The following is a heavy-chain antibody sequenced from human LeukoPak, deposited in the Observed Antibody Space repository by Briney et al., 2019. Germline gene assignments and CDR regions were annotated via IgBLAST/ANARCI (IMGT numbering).Heavy chain of an antibody. CDR2: IYYSGNT. CDR1: GGSISSYY. V-gene: IGHV4-59*01. J-gene: IGHJ4*02. D-gene: IGHD5-24*01. Sequence: SETLSLTCTVSGGSISSYYWSWIRQPPGKGLEWIGYIYYSGNTYYNPAFKSRVTISVDTSKNQFSLKLSSVTAADTAVYYCARAVVEMASMIDYWGQGIVVSVSS. CDR3: ARAVVEMASMIDY.